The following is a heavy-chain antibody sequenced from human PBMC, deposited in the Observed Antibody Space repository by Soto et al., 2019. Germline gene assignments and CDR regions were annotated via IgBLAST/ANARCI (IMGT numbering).Heavy chain of an antibody. CDR1: GGTFSSYA. V-gene: IGHV1-69*13. Sequence: SVKVSCKASGGTFSSYAISWVRQAPGQGLEWMGGIIPIFGTANYAQKFQGRVTITADESTSTAYMELSSLRSEDTAVYYCAGRTTVTTPYYYYYSMDVWGQGTTVTVSS. CDR3: AGRTTVTTPYYYYYSMDV. CDR2: IIPIFGTA. J-gene: IGHJ6*02. D-gene: IGHD4-17*01.